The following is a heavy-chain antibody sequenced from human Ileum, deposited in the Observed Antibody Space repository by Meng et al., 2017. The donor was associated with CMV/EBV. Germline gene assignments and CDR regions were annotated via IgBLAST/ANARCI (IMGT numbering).Heavy chain of an antibody. CDR3: ARIRRQQLATYYFDY. V-gene: IGHV4-38-2*02. D-gene: IGHD6-13*01. Sequence: LRLSCTVSGYSISSGYSWGWIRQPPGKGLEWIGTIYHSGSTYYNPSLKSRVTISLDTSKNHFSLKLSSVTAADTAVYYCARIRRQQLATYYFDYWGQGTLVTVSS. CDR2: IYHSGST. J-gene: IGHJ4*02. CDR1: GYSISSGYS.